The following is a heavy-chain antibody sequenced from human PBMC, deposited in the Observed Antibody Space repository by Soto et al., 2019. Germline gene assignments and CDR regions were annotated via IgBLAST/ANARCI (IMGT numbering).Heavy chain of an antibody. CDR1: GYTFTNYD. D-gene: IGHD3-16*01. V-gene: IGHV1-8*01. CDR3: ARGRFRRTWFDT. Sequence: QVQLVQSGAEVKKPGASVKVSCKASGYTFTNYDIHWVRQATGQGLEWMGWMNPDSGNTGQSKQFQGRVTMTSDTSISTAYMEMTSLRSEDTAVYYCARGRFRRTWFDTWGQGTLVTVSS. CDR2: MNPDSGNT. J-gene: IGHJ5*02.